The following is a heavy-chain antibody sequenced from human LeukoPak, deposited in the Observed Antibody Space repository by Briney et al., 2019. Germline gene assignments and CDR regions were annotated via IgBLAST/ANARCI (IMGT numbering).Heavy chain of an antibody. V-gene: IGHV4-59*01. CDR3: ARNPDTAKENNWFDP. J-gene: IGHJ5*02. Sequence: SETLSLTCTVSGGSISSYYWSWIRQPPGEGLEWIGYIYYSRSTNYNPSLKSRVTISVDTSKNQFSLKLSSVTAADTAVYYCARNPDTAKENNWFDPWGQGTLVTVSS. D-gene: IGHD5-18*01. CDR1: GGSISSYY. CDR2: IYYSRST.